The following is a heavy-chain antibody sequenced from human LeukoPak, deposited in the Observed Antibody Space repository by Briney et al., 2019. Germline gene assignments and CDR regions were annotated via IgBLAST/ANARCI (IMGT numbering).Heavy chain of an antibody. J-gene: IGHJ4*02. CDR3: SRGDPDY. Sequence: PGGSLRLSCAGSGFTLQDYWMNWVRQAPGKGLEWVANINYGGSAKYYVDSVERRFTISRDNAKNSLYLHMNSLTVEDTAVYYCSRGDPDYWGQGTLVTVSS. V-gene: IGHV3-7*01. CDR1: GFTLQDYW. CDR2: INYGGSAK.